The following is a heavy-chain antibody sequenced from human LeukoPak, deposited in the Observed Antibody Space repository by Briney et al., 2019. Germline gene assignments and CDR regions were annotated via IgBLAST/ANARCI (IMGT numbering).Heavy chain of an antibody. D-gene: IGHD1-26*01. CDR2: ISSSGSTI. J-gene: IGHJ5*02. CDR1: GFTFSSYE. CDR3: AREGWVNWFDP. V-gene: IGHV3-48*03. Sequence: QPGGSLRLSCAASGFTFSSYEMNWVRQAPGKGLEWVSYISSSGSTIYYADSVKGRFTISRDNAKNSLCLQMNSLRAEDTAVYYCAREGWVNWFDPWGQGTLVTVSS.